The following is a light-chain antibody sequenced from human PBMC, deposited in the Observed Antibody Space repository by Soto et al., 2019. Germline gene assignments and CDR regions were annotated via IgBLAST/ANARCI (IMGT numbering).Light chain of an antibody. CDR3: ALYVGSGIRV. Sequence: QTVVTQEPSFSVSPGGTVTLTCGLSSGSVSTSHYPTWFQQTPGQPPRTLIFNTNSRSSGVPHRFSSSILGNKAALTITGAQADDDADYFCALYVGSGIRVFGGGTKVTVL. CDR2: NTN. V-gene: IGLV8-61*01. J-gene: IGLJ2*01. CDR1: SGSVSTSHY.